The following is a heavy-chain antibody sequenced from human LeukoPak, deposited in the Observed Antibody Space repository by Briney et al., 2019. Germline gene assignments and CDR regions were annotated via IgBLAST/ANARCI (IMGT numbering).Heavy chain of an antibody. Sequence: PGGSLRLSCAASGFTFSDYYMDWVRQAPGKGLEWVGRTRNKANSYTTEYAASVKGRITISRDDSKNSLYLQMNSLKTKDTAVYYCARGALHSGSYYYYYSMDVWGQGTTVTVSS. D-gene: IGHD1-26*01. CDR2: TRNKANSYTT. CDR3: ARGALHSGSYYYYYSMDV. CDR1: GFTFSDYY. J-gene: IGHJ6*02. V-gene: IGHV3-72*01.